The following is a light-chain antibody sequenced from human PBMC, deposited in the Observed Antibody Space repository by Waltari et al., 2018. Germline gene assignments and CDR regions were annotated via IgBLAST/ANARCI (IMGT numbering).Light chain of an antibody. J-gene: IGKJ1*01. V-gene: IGKV1-39*01. Sequence: DIQMTQSPSSLSASVGDSVTITCRASQSISSYLNWYQQKPGKAPKLLIYAASSSQSGVPSRFSGSGSGTDFTLTISSLQPEDFATYYCQQSYSTTWTFGQGTKVEIK. CDR1: QSISSY. CDR2: AAS. CDR3: QQSYSTTWT.